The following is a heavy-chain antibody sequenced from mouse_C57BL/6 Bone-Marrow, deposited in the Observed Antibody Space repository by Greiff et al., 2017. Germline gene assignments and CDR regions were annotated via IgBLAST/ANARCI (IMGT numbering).Heavy chain of an antibody. J-gene: IGHJ1*03. Sequence: DVQLQESGPGLVKPSQSLSLTCSVTGYSITSGYFWNWIRQFPGNKLECMGYISYDGSNNYNPSLKNRISLTRDTSKNQFFLKLNSVTTEDTATYYCARDGGWLLKWYFDVWGTGTTVTVSS. CDR2: ISYDGSN. V-gene: IGHV3-6*01. CDR1: GYSITSGYF. CDR3: ARDGGWLLKWYFDV. D-gene: IGHD2-3*01.